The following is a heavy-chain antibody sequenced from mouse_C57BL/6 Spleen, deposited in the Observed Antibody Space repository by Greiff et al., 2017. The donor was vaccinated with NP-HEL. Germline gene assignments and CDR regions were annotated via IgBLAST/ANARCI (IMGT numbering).Heavy chain of an antibody. Sequence: QVQLQQSGAELVMPGASVKLSCKASGYTFTSYWMHWVKQRPGQGLEWIGEIDPSDSYTNYNQKFKGKSTLTVDKSSSTAYMQLSSLTSEDSAVYYCARGGYYYGSRYYAMDYWGQGTSVTVSS. CDR2: IDPSDSYT. V-gene: IGHV1-69*01. D-gene: IGHD1-1*01. CDR3: ARGGYYYGSRYYAMDY. J-gene: IGHJ4*01. CDR1: GYTFTSYW.